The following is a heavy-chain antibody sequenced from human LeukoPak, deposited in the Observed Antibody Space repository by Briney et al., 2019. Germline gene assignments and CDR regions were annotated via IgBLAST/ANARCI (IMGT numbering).Heavy chain of an antibody. V-gene: IGHV3-66*01. CDR3: ARARDRWELRGVFDY. CDR2: LYSGGST. D-gene: IGHD1-26*01. J-gene: IGHJ4*02. CDR1: GFTVSRSY. Sequence: GGSLRLSCAASGFTVSRSYMSWVRQAPGKGLEWVPTLYSGGSTYYADSVKGRFTISRDNSKNTLYLQMNSLRAEDTAVYYCARARDRWELRGVFDYWGQGTLVTVSS.